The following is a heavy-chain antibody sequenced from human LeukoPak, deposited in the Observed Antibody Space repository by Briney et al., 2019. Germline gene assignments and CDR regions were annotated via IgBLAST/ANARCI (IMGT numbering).Heavy chain of an antibody. CDR3: ARDDDEYGSSRSAFDI. D-gene: IGHD6-6*01. V-gene: IGHV4-61*02. J-gene: IGHJ3*02. Sequence: SETLSLTCTVSGGSISSGSYYWSWIRQPAGKGLEWIGRFYASGSTNYNPSLKSRVTISVDTSKNQFSLNLSSVTAADTAVYYCARDDDEYGSSRSAFDIWGQETMVAVSS. CDR2: FYASGST. CDR1: GGSISSGSYY.